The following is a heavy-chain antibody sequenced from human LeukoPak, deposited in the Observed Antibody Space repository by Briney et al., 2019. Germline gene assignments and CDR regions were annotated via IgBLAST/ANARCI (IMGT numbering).Heavy chain of an antibody. V-gene: IGHV3-7*03. J-gene: IGHJ6*02. CDR1: GFTFSSYW. Sequence: GGSLRLSCAASGFTFSSYWMTWVRQAPGKGLEWVANIKQDGGEKYNVDSVKGRFTISRDNAKNSLYLQMNSLRAEDTAVYYCARDGGYYGSGSYGGMDVWGQGTTVTVSS. CDR3: ARDGGYYGSGSYGGMDV. CDR2: IKQDGGEK. D-gene: IGHD3-10*01.